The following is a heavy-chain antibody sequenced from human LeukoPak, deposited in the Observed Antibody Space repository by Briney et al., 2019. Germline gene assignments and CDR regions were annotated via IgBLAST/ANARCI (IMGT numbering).Heavy chain of an antibody. CDR1: GFPFTLYN. CDR3: ASWPGGWYGEDS. V-gene: IGHV3-53*01. J-gene: IGHJ4*02. D-gene: IGHD6-19*01. Sequence: GGSLRLSCEVSGFPFTLYNMNWVRQAPGKGLEWVSVIYGGGSTYYADSVKGRFTISRDTSKNTLYLQMNSLRAEDTAVYYCASWPGGWYGEDSWGQGTLVTVSS. CDR2: IYGGGST.